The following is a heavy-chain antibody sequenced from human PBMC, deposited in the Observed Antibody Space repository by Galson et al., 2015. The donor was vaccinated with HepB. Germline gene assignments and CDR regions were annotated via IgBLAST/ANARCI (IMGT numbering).Heavy chain of an antibody. J-gene: IGHJ4*02. CDR3: AKARSQWLRPYYFDY. CDR2: ISGSGGNT. V-gene: IGHV3-23*01. Sequence: SLRLSCAASGFTFSSYAMSWVRQAPGKGLEWISTISGSGGNTHYADSVKGRFTISRDNSKNTLYLQMNSLRAEDTAIYYCAKARSQWLRPYYFDYWGQGTLVTVSS. CDR1: GFTFSSYA. D-gene: IGHD6-19*01.